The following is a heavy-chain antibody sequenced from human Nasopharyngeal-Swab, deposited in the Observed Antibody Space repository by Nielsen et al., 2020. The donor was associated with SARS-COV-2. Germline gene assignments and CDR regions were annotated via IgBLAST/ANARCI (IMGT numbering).Heavy chain of an antibody. CDR1: GGFISSGSYY. V-gene: IGHV4-61*02. CDR3: AREGSSWYKFDY. D-gene: IGHD6-13*01. Sequence: SETLSLTCTVSGGFISSGSYYWSWIRQPAGKGLEWIGRIYTSGSTNYNPSLKSRVTISVDTSKNQFSLKLSSVTAADTAVYYCAREGSSWYKFDYWGQGTLVTVSS. CDR2: IYTSGST. J-gene: IGHJ4*02.